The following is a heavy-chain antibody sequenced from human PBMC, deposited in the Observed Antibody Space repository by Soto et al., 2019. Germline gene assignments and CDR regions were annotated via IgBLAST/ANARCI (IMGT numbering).Heavy chain of an antibody. CDR3: ARDRSGSGSRKPHDAFDI. D-gene: IGHD1-26*01. J-gene: IGHJ3*02. CDR2: IYSGGST. Sequence: EVQLVESGGGLIQPGGSLRLSCAASGFTVSSNYMSWVRQAPGKGLEWVSVIYSGGSTYYADSVKGRFTISRDNSKNTLYLQRNRLRAEDTAVYYGARDRSGSGSRKPHDAFDIWGQGTMVTVSS. V-gene: IGHV3-53*01. CDR1: GFTVSSNY.